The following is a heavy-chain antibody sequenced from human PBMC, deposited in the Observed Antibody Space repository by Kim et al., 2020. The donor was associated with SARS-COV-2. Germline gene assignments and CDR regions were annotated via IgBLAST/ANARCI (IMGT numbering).Heavy chain of an antibody. CDR3: ARDTWSRLRGLTYSYYGMYV. CDR1: GFTFSSCA. CDR2: ISYDGGNK. V-gene: IGHV3-30-3*01. Sequence: GGSLRLSCAASGFTFSSCAIHWVRQAPGKGVEWVAYISYDGGNKNYADSVKGRFTISRDNSKNTLYLQMNSLRAEDTALYYCARDTWSRLRGLTYSYYGMYVWGQGTTVTVSS. D-gene: IGHD3-10*01. J-gene: IGHJ6*02.